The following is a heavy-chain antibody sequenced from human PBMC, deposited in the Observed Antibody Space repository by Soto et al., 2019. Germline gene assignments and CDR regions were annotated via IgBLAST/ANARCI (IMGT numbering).Heavy chain of an antibody. D-gene: IGHD1-26*01. Sequence: SVKVSCKASGGTFSSYAISWVRQAPGQGLEWMGGIIPIFGTANYAQKFQGRVTITADESTSTAYMELSSLRSEDTAVYYCARVSGLRSPGVGASNWFDPWGQGTLVTVSS. V-gene: IGHV1-69*13. CDR2: IIPIFGTA. CDR3: ARVSGLRSPGVGASNWFDP. J-gene: IGHJ5*02. CDR1: GGTFSSYA.